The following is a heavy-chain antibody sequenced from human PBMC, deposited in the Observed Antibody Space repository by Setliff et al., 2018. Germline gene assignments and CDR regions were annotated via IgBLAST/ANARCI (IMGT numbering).Heavy chain of an antibody. D-gene: IGHD4-17*01. CDR3: VKDRVPDGVWDFDF. Sequence: GGSLRLSCVGSGYNFGTYSMTWVRQVPGKGLQWVAGIYHNGGGIFYADSVKGRFTISRDNSRNTLYLQMNSLRVEDTALYYCVKDRVPDGVWDFDFWGQGTLVTVSS. V-gene: IGHV3-23*01. CDR1: GYNFGTYS. J-gene: IGHJ4*02. CDR2: IYHNGGGI.